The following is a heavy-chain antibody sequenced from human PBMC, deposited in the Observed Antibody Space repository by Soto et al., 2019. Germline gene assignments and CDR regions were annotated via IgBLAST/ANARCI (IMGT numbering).Heavy chain of an antibody. CDR3: ARFESGYSGYGYYYYGMDV. D-gene: IGHD5-12*01. CDR2: IYPGDSDT. V-gene: IGHV5-51*01. CDR1: GYSFTSYW. J-gene: IGHJ6*02. Sequence: GESLKISCKGSGYSFTSYWIGWVRQMPGKGLEWMGIIYPGDSDTRYSPSFQGQVTISADKSISTAYLQWSSLKASDTAMYYCARFESGYSGYGYYYYGMDVWGQGTTATVSS.